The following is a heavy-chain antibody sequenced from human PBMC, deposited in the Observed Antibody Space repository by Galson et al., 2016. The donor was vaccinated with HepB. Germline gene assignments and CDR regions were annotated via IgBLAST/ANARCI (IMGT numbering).Heavy chain of an antibody. CDR3: ARGDNPDYGDYASAYYYMDV. D-gene: IGHD4-17*01. J-gene: IGHJ6*03. CDR1: GGSFSGYS. CDR2: INPSGST. V-gene: IGHV4-34*01. Sequence: SETLSLTCAVYGGSFSGYSWSWIRQPPGKGLEWIGEINPSGSTNYNQSLKSRVTISVDTSKNQFSLKLSSVTAADTAVYYCARGDNPDYGDYASAYYYMDVWGKGTTVTVSS.